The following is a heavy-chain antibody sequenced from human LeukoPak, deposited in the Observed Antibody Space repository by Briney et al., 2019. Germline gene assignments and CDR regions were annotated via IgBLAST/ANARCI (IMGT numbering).Heavy chain of an antibody. D-gene: IGHD3-3*01. CDR3: ASSYYDFWSGTYYYYMDV. CDR1: GGTFSSYA. Sequence: ASVKVSCKASGGTFSSYAISWVRQAPGQGLEWMGGIIPIFGTANYAQKFQGRVMITTDESTSTAYMELSSLRSEDTAVYYCASSYYDFWSGTYYYYMDVWGKGTTVTVSS. V-gene: IGHV1-69*05. CDR2: IIPIFGTA. J-gene: IGHJ6*03.